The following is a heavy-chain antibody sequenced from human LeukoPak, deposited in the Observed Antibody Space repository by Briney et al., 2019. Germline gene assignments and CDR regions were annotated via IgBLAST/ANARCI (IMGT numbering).Heavy chain of an antibody. Sequence: GGSLRLSCAASGFTFDTYAMSWVRQAPGRGLEWVSLISSSGGSTYYADSVKGRFTVSRDNSKNTLCLQIHSLRAEDTAVYYCAKGKGSSSSSIDWWGQGTLVTVSS. J-gene: IGHJ4*02. CDR2: ISSSGGST. D-gene: IGHD2-15*01. CDR3: AKGKGSSSSSIDW. V-gene: IGHV3-23*01. CDR1: GFTFDTYA.